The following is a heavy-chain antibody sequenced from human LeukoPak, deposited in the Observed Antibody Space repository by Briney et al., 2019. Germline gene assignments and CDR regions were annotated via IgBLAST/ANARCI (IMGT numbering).Heavy chain of an antibody. D-gene: IGHD4-17*01. J-gene: IGHJ4*02. CDR2: MNPNSGNT. Sequence: ASVKVSCKASGYTFTSYDINWVRQATGQGLEWMGWMNPNSGNTGYAQKFQGRVTITRNTSISTAYMELSSLSSEDTAVYYCARSRADDYGDYDYWGQGTLVTVSS. V-gene: IGHV1-8*03. CDR1: GYTFTSYD. CDR3: ARSRADDYGDYDY.